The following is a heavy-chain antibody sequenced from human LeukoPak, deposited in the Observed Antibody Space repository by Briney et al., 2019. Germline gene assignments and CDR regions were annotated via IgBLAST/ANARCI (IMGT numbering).Heavy chain of an antibody. CDR2: IYYSGST. V-gene: IGHV4-39*01. D-gene: IGHD4-11*01. CDR3: ARHDDYSHPPTDY. CDR1: GGSISSSSYY. J-gene: IGHJ4*02. Sequence: PSETLSLTCTVSGGSISSSSYYWGWIRQPPGKGLEWIGSIYYSGSTYYNPSLKSRVTISVDTSKNQFSLKLSSVTAADTAVYYCARHDDYSHPPTDYWSQGTLVTVSS.